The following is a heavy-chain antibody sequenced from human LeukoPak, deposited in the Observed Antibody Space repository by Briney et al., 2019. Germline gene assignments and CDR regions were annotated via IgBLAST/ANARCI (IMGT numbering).Heavy chain of an antibody. D-gene: IGHD6-19*01. CDR3: ARAGGSVGWYGTIDS. V-gene: IGHV4-61*09. J-gene: IGHJ4*02. Sequence: PSETLSLTCTVSGGSISSGSYYWTWIRQPAGKGLEWIGHLYTSGNTDYNPSLQSRVTISADTSKHQFSLRLTSVTAADTAVYYCARAGGSVGWYGTIDSWGQGTLVTASS. CDR2: LYTSGNT. CDR1: GGSISSGSYY.